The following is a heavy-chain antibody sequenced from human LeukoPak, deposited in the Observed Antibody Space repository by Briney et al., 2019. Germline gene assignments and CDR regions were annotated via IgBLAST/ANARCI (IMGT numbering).Heavy chain of an antibody. D-gene: IGHD5-12*01. CDR3: ARAKVDIVATILETDDAFDI. V-gene: IGHV1-18*01. J-gene: IGHJ3*02. CDR2: ISAYNGNT. CDR1: GYTFTSYG. Sequence: GASVKVSCKASGYTFTSYGISWVRQAPGQGLEWMGWISAYNGNTNYAQKLQGRVTMTTDTSTSTAYMELRSLRSDDTAVYYCARAKVDIVATILETDDAFDIWGQGTMVTVSS.